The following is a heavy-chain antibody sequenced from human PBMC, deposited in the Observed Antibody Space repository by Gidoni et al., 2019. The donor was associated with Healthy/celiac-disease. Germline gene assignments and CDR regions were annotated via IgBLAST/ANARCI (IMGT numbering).Heavy chain of an antibody. J-gene: IGHJ4*02. CDR2: IYWNDDK. V-gene: IGHV2-5*01. CDR1: GFSLSTSGVG. CDR3: ARKYCGGDCYSSGFDY. D-gene: IGHD2-21*02. Sequence: QITLKESGPTLVKPTPTLTLTCTFSGFSLSTSGVGVGWIRQPPGKALEWLALIYWNDDKRYSPSLKSRLTITKDTSKNQVVLTMTNMDPVDTATYYCARKYCGGDCYSSGFDYWGQGTLVTVSS.